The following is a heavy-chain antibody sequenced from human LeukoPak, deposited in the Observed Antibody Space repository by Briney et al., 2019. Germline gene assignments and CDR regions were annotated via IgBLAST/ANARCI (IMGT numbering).Heavy chain of an antibody. CDR2: INHSGST. V-gene: IGHV4-34*01. D-gene: IGHD3-16*02. CDR3: ARGRFVWGSHRRPSDAFDI. CDR1: GGSFSGYY. Sequence: PSETLSLTCAVYGGSFSGYYWSWIRQPPGKGLEWIGEINHSGSTSYNPSLKSRVTISVDTSKNQFSLKLSSVTAADTAVYYCARGRFVWGSHRRPSDAFDIWGQGTMVTVSS. J-gene: IGHJ3*02.